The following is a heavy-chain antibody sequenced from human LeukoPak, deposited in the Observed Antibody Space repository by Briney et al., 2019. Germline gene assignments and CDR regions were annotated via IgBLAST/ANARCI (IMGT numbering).Heavy chain of an antibody. CDR1: GYPFSAHF. V-gene: IGHV1-69*13. Sequence: GASVKVSCKASGYPFSAHFLNWVRQAPGQGLEWMGGIIPIFGTANYAQKFQGRVTITADESTSTAYMELSSLRSEDTAVYYCARMDTAMAFDYWGQGTLVTVSS. D-gene: IGHD5-18*01. J-gene: IGHJ4*02. CDR3: ARMDTAMAFDY. CDR2: IIPIFGTA.